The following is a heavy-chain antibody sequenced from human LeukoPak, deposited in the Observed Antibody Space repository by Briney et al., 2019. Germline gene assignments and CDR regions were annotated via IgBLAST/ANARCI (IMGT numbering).Heavy chain of an antibody. CDR3: ARAYYDFWSGYYFDY. D-gene: IGHD3-3*01. V-gene: IGHV3-48*01. Sequence: GGSLRLSCAASGFTFSTYNMNWVRQAPGKGLEWVSYISSSSSSIYYADSVKGRFTISRDNSKNTLYLQMNSLRAEDTAVYYCARAYYDFWSGYYFDYWGQGTLVTVSS. J-gene: IGHJ4*02. CDR2: ISSSSSSI. CDR1: GFTFSTYN.